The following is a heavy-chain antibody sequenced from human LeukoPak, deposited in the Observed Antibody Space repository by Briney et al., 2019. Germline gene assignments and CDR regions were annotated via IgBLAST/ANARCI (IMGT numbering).Heavy chain of an antibody. V-gene: IGHV1-69*05. D-gene: IGHD2-15*01. CDR2: IIPIFGTA. J-gene: IGHJ5*02. CDR1: GGTFSSYA. Sequence: SVKVSCKASGGTFSSYAISWVRQAPGQGLEWMGGIIPIFGTANYAQKFQGRVTMTRDTSTSTVYMELSSLRSEDTAVYYCAREGGLTEGLVAASHWFDPWGQGTLVTVSS. CDR3: AREGGLTEGLVAASHWFDP.